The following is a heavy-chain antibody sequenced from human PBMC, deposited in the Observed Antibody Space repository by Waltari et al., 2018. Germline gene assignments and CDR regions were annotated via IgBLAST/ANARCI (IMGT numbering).Heavy chain of an antibody. J-gene: IGHJ6*02. CDR3: AKPPYGGIHYYGMDV. Sequence: QVQLVESGGGVVQPGRSLRLSCAASGFTFSSYGMHWVRLAPGKGLEWVAVISYDGSNKYYADSVKGRFTISRDNSKNTLYLQMNSLRAEDTAVYYCAKPPYGGIHYYGMDVWGQGTTVTVSS. D-gene: IGHD4-17*01. V-gene: IGHV3-30*18. CDR1: GFTFSSYG. CDR2: ISYDGSNK.